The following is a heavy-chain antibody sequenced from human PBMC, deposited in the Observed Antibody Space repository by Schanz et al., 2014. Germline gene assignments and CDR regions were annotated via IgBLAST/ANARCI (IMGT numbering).Heavy chain of an antibody. J-gene: IGHJ4*02. D-gene: IGHD2-8*01. CDR3: AKTSVLYPWGYFDY. CDR2: IYYSGST. Sequence: QVQLQESGPGLVKPSQTLSLTCTVSGGSINSAGHYWSWIRQPPGKGLEWIGIIYYSGSTYYNTSLKSRVTISVDASKNQFFLKLSSVTAADTAVYYCAKTSVLYPWGYFDYWGQGTLVTVSS. CDR1: GGSINSAGHY. V-gene: IGHV4-39*01.